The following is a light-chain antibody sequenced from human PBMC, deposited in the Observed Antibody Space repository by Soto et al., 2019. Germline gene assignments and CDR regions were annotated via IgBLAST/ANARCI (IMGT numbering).Light chain of an antibody. J-gene: IGLJ3*02. CDR1: SGHSSYA. CDR2: LNNDSRH. V-gene: IGLV4-69*01. CDR3: QTWGTGTWV. Sequence: QSVLTQSPSASASLGASVKLTCTLSSGHSSYAIAWHQQQPEKGPRYLMKLNNDSRHSKGDGIPDRFSGSSSGAERYLTISSLQSEDEADYYCQTWGTGTWVFGGGTKVTVL.